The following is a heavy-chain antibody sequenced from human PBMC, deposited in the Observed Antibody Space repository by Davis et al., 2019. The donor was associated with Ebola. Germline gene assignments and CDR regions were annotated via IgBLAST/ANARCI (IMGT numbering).Heavy chain of an antibody. D-gene: IGHD6-19*01. CDR1: GFTISNNY. V-gene: IGHV3-66*04. CDR2: IYSGGST. J-gene: IGHJ4*02. CDR3: ARPQSPLYSSGWVY. Sequence: PGGSLRLSCAASGFTISNNYMSWVRQAPGKGLEWVSVIYSGGSTYYADAVQGRFTISRDNSKNMLLLQMNNLRAEDTAVYYCARPQSPLYSSGWVYWGQGTLVTVSS.